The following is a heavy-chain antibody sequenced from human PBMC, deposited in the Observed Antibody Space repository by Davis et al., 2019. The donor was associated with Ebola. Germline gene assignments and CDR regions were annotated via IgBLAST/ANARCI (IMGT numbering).Heavy chain of an antibody. D-gene: IGHD3-3*01. Sequence: SVKVSCKASGDTFSTNSVIWVRQAPGQGLEWMGELTPLFATPSYSQQFQGRVTITADESTATAYMELSGLGSEDSAIYYCATAENSFGVVLRHYFESWGQGTLVTVSA. CDR3: ATAENSFGVVLRHYFES. J-gene: IGHJ4*02. CDR2: LTPLFATP. CDR1: GDTFSTNS. V-gene: IGHV1-69*13.